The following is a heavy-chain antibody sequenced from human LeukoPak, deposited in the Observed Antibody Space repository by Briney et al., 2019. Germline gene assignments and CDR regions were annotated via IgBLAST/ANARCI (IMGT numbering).Heavy chain of an antibody. J-gene: IGHJ4*02. Sequence: GGSLRLSCAASEFTFSNYGMTWARQAPGKGLEWVSSIDSSNKYMYYADSLKGRFTISRDNAQNSLYLQMNSLRAEDTAVYYCARVSYCSGSSCTYFDHWGQGTLVTVSS. D-gene: IGHD2-15*01. CDR2: IDSSNKYM. CDR3: ARVSYCSGSSCTYFDH. V-gene: IGHV3-21*06. CDR1: EFTFSNYG.